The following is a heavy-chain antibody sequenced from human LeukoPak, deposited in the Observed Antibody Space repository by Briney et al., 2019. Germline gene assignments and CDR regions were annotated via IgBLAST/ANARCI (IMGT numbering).Heavy chain of an antibody. CDR2: ISWHSGSI. CDR1: GFTFDDYA. V-gene: IGHV3-9*01. D-gene: IGHD6-19*01. Sequence: QPGGSLRLSCAASGFTFDDYAMHWVRQAPGKGLEWVSGISWHSGSISYADSVKGRFTISRDNAKNSLYLQMNSLRVEDTAVYHCARGGIEQWLGFDNWGQRTLVTVSS. J-gene: IGHJ4*02. CDR3: ARGGIEQWLGFDN.